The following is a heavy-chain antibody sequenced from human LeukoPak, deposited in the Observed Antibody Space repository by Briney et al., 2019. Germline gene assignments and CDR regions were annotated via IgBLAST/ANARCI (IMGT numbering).Heavy chain of an antibody. CDR1: GGSISSGDYY. Sequence: SETLSLTCTVSGGSISSGDYYWPWLRQPPGKGLEWLGYIHNSGNTNYNPSLKSRVTISVDTSKNQFSLKLSSVTAADTAVYYCARAPVPPYYYGSGLNWFDPWGQGTLVTVSS. CDR2: IHNSGNT. V-gene: IGHV4-61*08. CDR3: ARAPVPPYYYGSGLNWFDP. J-gene: IGHJ5*02. D-gene: IGHD3-10*01.